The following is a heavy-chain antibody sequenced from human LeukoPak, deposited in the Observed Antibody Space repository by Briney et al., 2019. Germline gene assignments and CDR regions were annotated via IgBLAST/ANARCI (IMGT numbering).Heavy chain of an antibody. V-gene: IGHV3-21*01. CDR1: GFTFSSYS. Sequence: GGSLRLSCAASGFTFSSYSMNWVRQAPGKGLEWVSSISSSSNYIYYADSVKGRFTISRDNAKNSLYLQMNSLRAEDTAVYYCAREGLLRQLGSYMDVWGKGTTVTVSS. CDR2: ISSSSNYI. CDR3: AREGLLRQLGSYMDV. J-gene: IGHJ6*03. D-gene: IGHD6-13*01.